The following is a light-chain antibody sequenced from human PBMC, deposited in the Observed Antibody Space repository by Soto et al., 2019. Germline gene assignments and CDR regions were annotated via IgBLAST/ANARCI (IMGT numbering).Light chain of an antibody. V-gene: IGLV2-8*01. CDR1: SSDVGGYNY. J-gene: IGLJ1*01. Sequence: QSVLTQPPSASGSPGQSVTISCTGTSSDVGGYNYVSWYQQHPGKAPKLMIYEVSKRPSGVPDRFSGSKSGNTASLTVYGLQAENEADYYCSAYAGSNNYVFGADTKVTVL. CDR3: SAYAGSNNYV. CDR2: EVS.